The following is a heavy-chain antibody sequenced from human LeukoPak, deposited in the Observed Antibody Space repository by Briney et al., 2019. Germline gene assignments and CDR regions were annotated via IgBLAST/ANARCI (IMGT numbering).Heavy chain of an antibody. J-gene: IGHJ6*03. CDR2: FFYNGAT. D-gene: IGHD6-6*01. CDR1: GGSISCSIYF. CDR3: ARGLRSSSSSGLCYMDV. V-gene: IGHV4-39*07. Sequence: SETLSLNCIVSGGSISCSIYFWAWVRQPLGKGLEWIGTFFYNGATQYSPSIRSRVTISIDTSKNQFSLKLSSVTAADTAVYYCARGLRSSSSSGLCYMDVWGKGTTVTVSS.